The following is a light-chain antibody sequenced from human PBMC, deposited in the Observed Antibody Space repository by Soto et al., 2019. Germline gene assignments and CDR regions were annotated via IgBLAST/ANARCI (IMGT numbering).Light chain of an antibody. Sequence: EIVLTQSPGTLSLSPGARATLSCRASQSVSSSYLAWYQQKPGQAPRLLIYDASNRATGIPARFSGSGSGTDFTLTISSLEPEDFAVYYCQQRSNWPLTFGGGTKVDIK. J-gene: IGKJ4*01. CDR1: QSVSSSY. CDR3: QQRSNWPLT. V-gene: IGKV3D-20*02. CDR2: DAS.